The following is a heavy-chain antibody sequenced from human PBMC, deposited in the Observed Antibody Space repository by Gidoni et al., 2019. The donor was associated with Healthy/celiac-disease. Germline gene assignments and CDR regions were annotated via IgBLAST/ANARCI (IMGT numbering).Heavy chain of an antibody. J-gene: IGHJ6*03. Sequence: EVQLVETGGGLIQPGGSLRLSCAASGFTVSSNYMSWVRQAPGKGLEWVSVIYSGGSTYYADSVKGRFTISRDNSKNTLYLQMNSLRAEDTAVYYCARDRVARRYYYYYMDVWGKGTTVTVSS. CDR2: IYSGGST. CDR3: ARDRVARRYYYYYMDV. CDR1: GFTVSSNY. V-gene: IGHV3-53*02. D-gene: IGHD2-15*01.